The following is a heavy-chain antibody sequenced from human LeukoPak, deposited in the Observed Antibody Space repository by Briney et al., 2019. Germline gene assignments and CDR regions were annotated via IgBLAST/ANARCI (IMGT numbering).Heavy chain of an antibody. D-gene: IGHD6-13*01. Sequence: PSETLSLTCAVYGGSFSGYYWSWIRQPPGKGLEWIGEINHSGSTNYNPSLKSRVTISVDTSKNQFSLKLSSVTAADTAVYYCARDRGFKFLAAAGISRYFDLWGRGILVTVSS. J-gene: IGHJ2*01. CDR3: ARDRGFKFLAAAGISRYFDL. V-gene: IGHV4-34*01. CDR1: GGSFSGYY. CDR2: INHSGST.